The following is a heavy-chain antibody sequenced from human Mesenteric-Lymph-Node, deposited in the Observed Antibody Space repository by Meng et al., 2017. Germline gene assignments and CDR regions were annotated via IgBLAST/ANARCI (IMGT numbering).Heavy chain of an antibody. Sequence: SETLSLTCTVSGGSISSYYWSWIRQPPGKGLEWIGYIYYSGSTNYNPSLKSRVTISVDTSKNQFSLKLSSVTAADTAVYYCARFYYYGSESRPFGYWGQGTLVTVSS. CDR3: ARFYYYGSESRPFGY. CDR2: IYYSGST. CDR1: GGSISSYY. D-gene: IGHD3-10*01. V-gene: IGHV4-59*12. J-gene: IGHJ4*02.